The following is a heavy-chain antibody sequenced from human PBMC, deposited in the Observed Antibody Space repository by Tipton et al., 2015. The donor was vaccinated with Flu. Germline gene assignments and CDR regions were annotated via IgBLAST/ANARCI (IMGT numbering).Heavy chain of an antibody. J-gene: IGHJ5*01. CDR1: GDSMRSYY. D-gene: IGHD3-10*01. CDR2: IYSRGTA. V-gene: IGHV4-4*07. Sequence: TLSLTCSVSGDSMRSYYWSWIRQAAGKGLEWIGRIYSRGTANYNPSPSLKSRVTMSIDTSNEQFSLKLSSVTAADTAVYYCARASGSGTYLIYDSWGQGTLVTVSS. CDR3: ARASGSGTYLIYDS.